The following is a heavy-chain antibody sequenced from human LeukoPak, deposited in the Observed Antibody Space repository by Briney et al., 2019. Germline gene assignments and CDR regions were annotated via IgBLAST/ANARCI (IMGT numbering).Heavy chain of an antibody. Sequence: PGGSLRLSCAASGFTFSSYEMNWVRQAPGKGLEWVSYISSSSSTIYYADSVKGRFTISRDNAKNSLYLQMNSLRAEDTAVYYCARGPPVGATTSGDDAFDIWGQGTMVTVSS. CDR2: ISSSSSTI. J-gene: IGHJ3*02. CDR3: ARGPPVGATTSGDDAFDI. D-gene: IGHD1-26*01. V-gene: IGHV3-48*01. CDR1: GFTFSSYE.